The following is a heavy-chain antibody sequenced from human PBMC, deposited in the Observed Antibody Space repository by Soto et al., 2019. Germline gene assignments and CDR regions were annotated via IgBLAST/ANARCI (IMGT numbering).Heavy chain of an antibody. Sequence: PSETLSLTCSVSGGSTSSSTYYWGWIRQPPGKGLEWIGSVYYTGSTFYNPSLKSRVTISVDTSKNQFSLRLSSVTAADTAVYYCARQRRYYYDSSGYPDYWGQGTMVPVSS. CDR2: VYYTGST. D-gene: IGHD3-22*01. CDR3: ARQRRYYYDSSGYPDY. CDR1: GGSTSSSTYY. V-gene: IGHV4-39*01. J-gene: IGHJ4*02.